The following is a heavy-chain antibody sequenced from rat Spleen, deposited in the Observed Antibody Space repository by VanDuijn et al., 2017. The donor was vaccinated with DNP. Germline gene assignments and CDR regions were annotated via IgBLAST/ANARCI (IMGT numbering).Heavy chain of an antibody. CDR1: GFTFSDYY. CDR3: AYYHDGYH. Sequence: EVQLVESGGGLVQPGRSLKLSCAASGFTFSDYYMAWVRQAPTKGLEWVAYISYDGTTTYYRDSVKGRFTISRDNAKSTLYLQMDSLRSEDTATYYCAYYHDGYHWGQGVMVTVSS. J-gene: IGHJ2*01. D-gene: IGHD1-12*03. CDR2: ISYDGTTT. V-gene: IGHV5-20*01.